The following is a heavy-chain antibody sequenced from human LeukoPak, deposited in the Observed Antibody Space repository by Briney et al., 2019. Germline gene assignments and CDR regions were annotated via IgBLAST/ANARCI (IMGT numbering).Heavy chain of an antibody. CDR1: GYSFTSYW. CDR3: ARLLNRHHDY. V-gene: IGHV5-51*01. Sequence: GESLQISCQGSGYSFTSYWIAWVRQMPGKGLEWMGIIYPGDSDTRYSPSFQGQVTISADKFISTAYLQWSSLKASDTAMYYCARLLNRHHDYWGQGTLVTVSS. J-gene: IGHJ4*02. CDR2: IYPGDSDT.